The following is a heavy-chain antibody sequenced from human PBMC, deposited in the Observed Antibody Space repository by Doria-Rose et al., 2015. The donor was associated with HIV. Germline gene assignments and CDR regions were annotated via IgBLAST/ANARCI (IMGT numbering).Heavy chain of an antibody. Sequence: QVQLQESGPGLVRPSQTLSLTCTVSGDSISSGDSFWSWIRQPPGKGPEWIGYISSSGATYYYQSLRGRLTRALDASKNQFSLNLNSVTAADTAVYYCARARNYGFPHFFDFWGQGTLVTVSS. CDR1: GDSISSGDSF. V-gene: IGHV4-30-4*01. CDR2: ISSSGAT. CDR3: ARARNYGFPHFFDF. J-gene: IGHJ4*02. D-gene: IGHD3-10*01.